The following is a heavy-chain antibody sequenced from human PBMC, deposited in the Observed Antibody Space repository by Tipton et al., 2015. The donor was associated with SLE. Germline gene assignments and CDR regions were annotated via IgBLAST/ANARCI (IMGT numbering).Heavy chain of an antibody. J-gene: IGHJ6*02. D-gene: IGHD2-2*01. V-gene: IGHV3-23*01. CDR3: AKDPSVQYCSSTSCYYYYGMDV. Sequence: GSLRLSCAASGFTFSSYAMSWVRQAPGKGLEWVSAISGSGGSTYYADSVKGRFTISRDNSKNTLYLQMNSLRAEDTAVYYCAKDPSVQYCSSTSCYYYYGMDVWGQGTTVTVSS. CDR1: GFTFSSYA. CDR2: ISGSGGST.